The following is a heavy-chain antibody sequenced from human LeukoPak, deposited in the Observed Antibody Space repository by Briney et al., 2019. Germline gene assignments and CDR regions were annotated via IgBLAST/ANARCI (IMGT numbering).Heavy chain of an antibody. CDR1: GFTFSSYA. V-gene: IGHV3-7*01. J-gene: IGHJ5*02. CDR3: ARERGSGSYHPFDP. Sequence: GGSLRLSCAASGFTFSSYAMSWVRQAPGEGLEWVANIKQDGTEKNYVGSVKGRFTISRDNAKNSLYLQMNSLRAEDTAVYYCARERGSGSYHPFDPWGQGTLATVSS. CDR2: IKQDGTEK. D-gene: IGHD3-10*01.